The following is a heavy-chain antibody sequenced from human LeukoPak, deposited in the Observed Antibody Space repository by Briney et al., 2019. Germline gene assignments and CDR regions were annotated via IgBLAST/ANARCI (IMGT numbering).Heavy chain of an antibody. D-gene: IGHD3-9*01. CDR3: ARGTRILTGYYNSKFDY. CDR2: IIPIFGTA. J-gene: IGHJ4*02. V-gene: IGHV1-69*06. CDR1: GGTFSSYA. Sequence: GASVKVSCKASGGTFSSYAISWVRQAPGQGLEWMGGIIPIFGTANYAQKFQGRVTITADKSTSTAYMELSSLRSEDTAVYYCARGTRILTGYYNSKFDYWGQGTLVTVSS.